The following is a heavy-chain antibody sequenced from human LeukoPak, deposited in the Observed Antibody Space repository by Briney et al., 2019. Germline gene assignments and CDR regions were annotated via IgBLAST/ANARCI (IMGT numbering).Heavy chain of an antibody. CDR3: ARWSLSRLDV. V-gene: IGHV4-34*01. Sequence: GSLRLSCAASGFTFSSYWMTWVRQAPGKGLEWIGEINHSGSTNYNPSLKSRVTISVDTSKNQFSLKLSSVTAADTAVYYCARWSLSRLDVWGKGTTVTVSS. D-gene: IGHD6-6*01. J-gene: IGHJ6*04. CDR2: INHSGST. CDR1: GFTFSSYW.